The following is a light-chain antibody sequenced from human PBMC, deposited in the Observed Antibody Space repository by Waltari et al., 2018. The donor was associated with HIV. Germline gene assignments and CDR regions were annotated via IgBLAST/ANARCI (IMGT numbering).Light chain of an antibody. Sequence: SSVLTQPPSVSVAPRKTARITCGGNNIERKRLPWYQQKPGQAPALVIYYDSDRPSGIPERFSGSNSGDTATLTISRVGDGDEADYYCQVWDSSSDHVLFGGGTKLTVL. CDR1: NIERKR. CDR3: QVWDSSSDHVL. V-gene: IGLV3-21*04. J-gene: IGLJ3*02. CDR2: YDS.